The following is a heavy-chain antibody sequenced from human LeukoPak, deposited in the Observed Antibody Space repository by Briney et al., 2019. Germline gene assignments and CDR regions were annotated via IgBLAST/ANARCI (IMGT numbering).Heavy chain of an antibody. D-gene: IGHD6-13*01. J-gene: IGHJ4*02. CDR1: GGSISSYY. V-gene: IGHV4-59*01. Sequence: SETLSLTCTVSGGSISSYYWSWIRQPPGKGLEWIGYIYYSGITNYNPSLKSRVTISVDTSKNQFSLKLSSVTAADTAVYYCARSYSSSWYFDYWGQGTLVTVSS. CDR3: ARSYSSSWYFDY. CDR2: IYYSGIT.